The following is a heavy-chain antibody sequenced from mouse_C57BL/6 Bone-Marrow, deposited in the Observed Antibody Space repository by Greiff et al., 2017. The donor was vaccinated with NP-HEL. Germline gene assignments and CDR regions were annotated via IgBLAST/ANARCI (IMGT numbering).Heavy chain of an antibody. CDR2: IYPRSGNT. J-gene: IGHJ1*03. Sequence: VQLQQSGAELARPGASVKLSCKASGYTFTSYGISWVKQRTGQGLEWIGEIYPRSGNTYYIEKFKGKATLTADKSSSTAYMELRSLTSEDSAVYFCAKGSSYSWYFAVWGTGTTVTVSS. D-gene: IGHD1-1*01. V-gene: IGHV1-81*01. CDR3: AKGSSYSWYFAV. CDR1: GYTFTSYG.